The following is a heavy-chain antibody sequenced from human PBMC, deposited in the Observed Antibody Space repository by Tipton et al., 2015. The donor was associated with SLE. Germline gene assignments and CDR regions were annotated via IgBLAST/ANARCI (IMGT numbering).Heavy chain of an antibody. Sequence: TLSLTCAVYGGSFSGYYWSWIRQPPGKGLEWIGEINHSGSTNYNPSLKSRVTISVDTSKNQFSLQLNSVTAADTAVYYCARGTMGVWSGYFDGFDVWGQGTTVTVSS. V-gene: IGHV4-34*01. D-gene: IGHD3-3*01. J-gene: IGHJ6*02. CDR1: GGSFSGYY. CDR2: INHSGST. CDR3: ARGTMGVWSGYFDGFDV.